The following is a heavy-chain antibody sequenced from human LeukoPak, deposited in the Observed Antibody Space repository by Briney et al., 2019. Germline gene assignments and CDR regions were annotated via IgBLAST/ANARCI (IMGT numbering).Heavy chain of an antibody. V-gene: IGHV3-21*01. CDR1: GFTFSSYM. D-gene: IGHD1-1*01. CDR3: ARSLTTLTYEGY. CDR2: INSGSTYT. J-gene: IGHJ4*02. Sequence: GRSLRLSCAASGFTFSSYMMNWVRQAPGKGLEWVSSINSGSTYTYYTESVKGRFTVSRDNAKNSLFLQMNSLRAEDTAIYYCARSLTTLTYEGYWGQGTLVTVSS.